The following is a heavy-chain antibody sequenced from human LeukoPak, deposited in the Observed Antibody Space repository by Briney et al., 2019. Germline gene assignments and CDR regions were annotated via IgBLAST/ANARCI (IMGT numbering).Heavy chain of an antibody. CDR2: IAYDGSRK. CDR3: TRYDSSRFDP. V-gene: IGHV3-30*03. CDR1: GFTFANYA. J-gene: IGHJ5*02. D-gene: IGHD3-3*01. Sequence: PGGSLRLSCAASGFTFANYAMSWVRQAPGKGLEWVTGIAYDGSRKHYADSVRGRFTISRDNSRNTMDLQMNSLRVEDTAVYHCTRYDSSRFDPWGQGTLVIVSS.